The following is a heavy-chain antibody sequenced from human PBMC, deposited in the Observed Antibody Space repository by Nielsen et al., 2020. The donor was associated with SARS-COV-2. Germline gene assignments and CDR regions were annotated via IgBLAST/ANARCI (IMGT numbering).Heavy chain of an antibody. V-gene: IGHV4-34*01. Sequence: SETLSLTCAVYGGSFSGYYWSWIRQPPGKGLEWIGEINHSGSTNYNPSLKSRVTISVDTSKNQFSPKLSSVTAADTAVYYCARRNGSGYCRQFDYWGQGTLVTVSS. J-gene: IGHJ4*02. CDR1: GGSFSGYY. CDR3: ARRNGSGYCRQFDY. D-gene: IGHD3-22*01. CDR2: INHSGST.